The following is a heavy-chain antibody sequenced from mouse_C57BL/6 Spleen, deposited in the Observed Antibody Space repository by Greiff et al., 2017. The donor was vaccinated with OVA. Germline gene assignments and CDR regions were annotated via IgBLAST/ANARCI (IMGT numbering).Heavy chain of an antibody. CDR3: ARHETYGNYYYAMDY. J-gene: IGHJ4*01. Sequence: EVKVVESGGDLVKPGGSLKLSCAASGFTFSSYGMSWVRQTPDKRLEWVATISSGGSYTYYPDSVKGRFTISRDNAKNTLYLQMSSLKSEDTAMYYCARHETYGNYYYAMDYWGQGTSVTVSS. CDR1: GFTFSSYG. CDR2: ISSGGSYT. D-gene: IGHD2-1*01. V-gene: IGHV5-6*01.